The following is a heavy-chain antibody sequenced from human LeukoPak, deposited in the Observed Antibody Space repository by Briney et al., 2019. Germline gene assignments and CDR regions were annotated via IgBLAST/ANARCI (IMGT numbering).Heavy chain of an antibody. CDR3: AKDRGVLRFLEWEPPDY. D-gene: IGHD3-3*01. CDR1: GFPFHSYG. Sequence: GSLRPSFAASGFPFHSYGIPWVRPAPGKGLEWVAFIPYDGSNKYYADSVKGRFTISRDNSKNTLYPQMNSLRAEDTAVYYCAKDRGVLRFLEWEPPDYWGQGTLVTVSS. V-gene: IGHV3-30*02. J-gene: IGHJ4*02. CDR2: IPYDGSNK.